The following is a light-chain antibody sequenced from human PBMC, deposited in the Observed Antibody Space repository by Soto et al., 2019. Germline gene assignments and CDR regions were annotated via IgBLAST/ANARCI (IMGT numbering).Light chain of an antibody. CDR1: SSDVGSHKS. V-gene: IGLV2-18*02. CDR3: SSYIASITSHV. CDR2: EFN. Sequence: QSALTQPPSVSGSPGQSVTISCSGSSSDVGSHKSVSWYKQAPGTSPKLIIFEFNNRPSGVPDRFSESKSVNTASLNISGLQPEIDANYYSSSYIASITSHVLGTGTKLTVL. J-gene: IGLJ1*01.